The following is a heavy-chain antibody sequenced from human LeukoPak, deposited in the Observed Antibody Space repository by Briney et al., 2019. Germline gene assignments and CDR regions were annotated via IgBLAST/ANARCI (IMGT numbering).Heavy chain of an antibody. Sequence: GGSLRLSCAASGFTFSSYWMSWVRQAPGKGLEWVANIRQDGSVQNYVDSVKGRFTISRDNPKNSVYLQMSSLRAEDTAVYYWLVTTRSRGLDYWGQGTLVTVSS. CDR2: IRQDGSVQ. V-gene: IGHV3-7*01. CDR1: GFTFSSYW. D-gene: IGHD1/OR15-1a*01. CDR3: LVTTRSRGLDY. J-gene: IGHJ4*02.